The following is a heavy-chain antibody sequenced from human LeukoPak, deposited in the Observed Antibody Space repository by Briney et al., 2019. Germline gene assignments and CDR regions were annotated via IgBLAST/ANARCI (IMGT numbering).Heavy chain of an antibody. Sequence: PSQTLSLTCAVSGGSISSGGYSWSWIRQPPGKGLEWIGYIYHSGSTYYNPSLKSRVTISVDTSKNQFSLKLSSVTAADTAVYYCAREAYCGGDCYSLADAFDIWGQGTMVTVSS. J-gene: IGHJ3*02. CDR2: IYHSGST. D-gene: IGHD2-21*02. CDR3: AREAYCGGDCYSLADAFDI. CDR1: GGSISSGGYS. V-gene: IGHV4-30-2*01.